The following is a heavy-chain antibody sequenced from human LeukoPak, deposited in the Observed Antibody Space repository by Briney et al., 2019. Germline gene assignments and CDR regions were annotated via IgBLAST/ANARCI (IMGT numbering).Heavy chain of an antibody. Sequence: GGSLRLSCAASGFTFSNAWMSWVRRAPGKGLEWVGRIKSKTDGGTTDYAAPVKGRFTISRDDSKNTLYLQMNSLKTEDTAVYYCTTDPAVTMTAGGYYYYYMDVWGKGTTVTVSS. D-gene: IGHD3-22*01. CDR2: IKSKTDGGTT. CDR1: GFTFSNAW. J-gene: IGHJ6*03. CDR3: TTDPAVTMTAGGYYYYYMDV. V-gene: IGHV3-15*01.